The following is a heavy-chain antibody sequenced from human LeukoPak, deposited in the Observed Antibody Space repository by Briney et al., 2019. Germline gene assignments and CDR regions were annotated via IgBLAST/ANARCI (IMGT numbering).Heavy chain of an antibody. CDR1: GYSFTSYW. D-gene: IGHD3-22*01. CDR2: IYPGDSDT. CDR3: ARRSGPYYDSSGYPYWFDP. V-gene: IGHV5-51*01. J-gene: IGHJ5*02. Sequence: GESLKISCKGSGYSFTSYWIGWVRQMPGKGLEWMGIIYPGDSDTRYSPSFQGQVTISADKSISTAYLQWSSLKASDTAMYYCARRSGPYYDSSGYPYWFDPWGQGTLVTVSS.